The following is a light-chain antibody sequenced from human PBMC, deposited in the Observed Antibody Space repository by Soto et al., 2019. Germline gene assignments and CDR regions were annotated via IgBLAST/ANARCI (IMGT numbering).Light chain of an antibody. CDR3: QKLNSYPLT. CDR1: QSISNW. Sequence: DIQMTQSPSTLSASVVDRVTITCQASQSISNWLAWHQQKPGKVPKILIYKASSLESGVPSRFSGSGSGTEFTLTISSLQPEDFATYYCQKLNSYPLTCGGGTKGDIK. J-gene: IGKJ4*01. V-gene: IGKV1-5*03. CDR2: KAS.